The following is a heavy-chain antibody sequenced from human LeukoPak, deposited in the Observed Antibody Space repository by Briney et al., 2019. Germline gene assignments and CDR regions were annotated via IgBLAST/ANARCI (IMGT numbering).Heavy chain of an antibody. CDR1: GYTFSTYY. CDR2: IDPSSGSA. Sequence: ASVTVSCKASGYTFSTYYLNWVRQAPGQGLEWMGKIDPSSGSAYYAQKFQGRVTMTRDTSTSTVYMELSSLRSEDTAVYYCARVMGYCTVSSCPGMDVWGQGTTVTVSS. D-gene: IGHD2-15*01. CDR3: ARVMGYCTVSSCPGMDV. J-gene: IGHJ6*02. V-gene: IGHV1-46*01.